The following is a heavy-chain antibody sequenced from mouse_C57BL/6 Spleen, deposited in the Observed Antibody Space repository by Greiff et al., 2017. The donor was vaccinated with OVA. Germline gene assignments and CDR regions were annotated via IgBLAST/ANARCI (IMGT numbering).Heavy chain of an antibody. D-gene: IGHD2-3*01. V-gene: IGHV1-59*01. CDR3: ASAGDGYYWYFDV. Sequence: QVQLKQSGAELVRPGTSVKLSCKASGYTFTSYWMHWVKQRPGQGLEWIGVIDPSDSYTNYNQKFKGKATLTVDTSSSTAYMQLSSLTSEDSAVYYCASAGDGYYWYFDVWGTGTTVTVSS. CDR2: IDPSDSYT. J-gene: IGHJ1*03. CDR1: GYTFTSYW.